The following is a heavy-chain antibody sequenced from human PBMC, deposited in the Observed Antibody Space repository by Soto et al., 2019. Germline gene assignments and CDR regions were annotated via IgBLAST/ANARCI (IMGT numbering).Heavy chain of an antibody. CDR2: IIPIFGTA. Sequence: QVQLVQSGAEVKKPGSSVKVSCKASGGTFSSYAISWVRQAPGQGLEWMGGIIPIFGTANYAQKFQGRVTIXXDXSXXTAYMELSGLRSEDTGVYYCARREGAFWSGNWFDPWGKGTLVTVSS. CDR3: ARREGAFWSGNWFDP. D-gene: IGHD3-3*01. CDR1: GGTFSSYA. J-gene: IGHJ5*02. V-gene: IGHV1-69*12.